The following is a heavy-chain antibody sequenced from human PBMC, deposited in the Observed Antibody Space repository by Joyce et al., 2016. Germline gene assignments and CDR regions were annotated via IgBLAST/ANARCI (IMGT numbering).Heavy chain of an antibody. Sequence: QVQLAQSGAEVKKPGASVKVSCKASGYTFTSYGFSWVRQSPGQGLEWMGCVSAYNGNTKDAQKLQGRVTMTTDTSTSTAYMELRSLRSDDTAVYYCARGDSTYYYDTTGWGPWGQGTLVTVSS. CDR3: ARGDSTYYYDTTGWGP. J-gene: IGHJ5*02. D-gene: IGHD3-22*01. CDR1: GYTFTSYG. V-gene: IGHV1-18*01. CDR2: VSAYNGNT.